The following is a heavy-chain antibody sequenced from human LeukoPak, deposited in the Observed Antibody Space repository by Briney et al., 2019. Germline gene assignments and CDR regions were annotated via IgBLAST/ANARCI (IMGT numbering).Heavy chain of an antibody. V-gene: IGHV3-7*03. Sequence: GGSLRLSCAASGFTFSSYWMSWVRQAPGKGLEWVAHKNQDGSEKYYVDSVKGRFTISRDNAKNSLYLQMNSLRAEDTAVYYCARVQWLAAYYFDYWGQGTLVTVSS. D-gene: IGHD6-19*01. CDR1: GFTFSSYW. J-gene: IGHJ4*02. CDR2: KNQDGSEK. CDR3: ARVQWLAAYYFDY.